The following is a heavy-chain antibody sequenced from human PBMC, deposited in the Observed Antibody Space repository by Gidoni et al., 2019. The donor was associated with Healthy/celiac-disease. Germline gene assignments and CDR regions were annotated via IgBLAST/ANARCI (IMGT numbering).Heavy chain of an antibody. D-gene: IGHD3-9*01. Sequence: EVQLVESGGGLVQPGGSLRRSCAASGFTFSSYWMSWARQAPGKGLEWVANLKQDGSEKYYVDSVKGRFTIARDNAKNSLYLQMNSLRAEDTAVYYCARENPDILTGYYIHYYYGMDVWGQGTTVTVSS. J-gene: IGHJ6*02. CDR1: GFTFSSYW. CDR3: ARENPDILTGYYIHYYYGMDV. CDR2: LKQDGSEK. V-gene: IGHV3-7*01.